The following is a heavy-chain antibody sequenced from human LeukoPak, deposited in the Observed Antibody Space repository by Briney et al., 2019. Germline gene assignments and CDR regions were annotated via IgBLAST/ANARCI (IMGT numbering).Heavy chain of an antibody. CDR1: GFTFSSYA. V-gene: IGHV3-30*04. CDR2: ISSDGSNK. D-gene: IGHD4-17*01. J-gene: IGHJ6*02. Sequence: GGSLRLSCAASGFTFSSYAMHWVRQAPGKGLEWVAVISSDGSNKYYADSVKGRFTISRDNSKNTLYLQMNSLRAEDTAVYYCARGYGRYYYYGMDVWGQGTTVTVSS. CDR3: ARGYGRYYYYGMDV.